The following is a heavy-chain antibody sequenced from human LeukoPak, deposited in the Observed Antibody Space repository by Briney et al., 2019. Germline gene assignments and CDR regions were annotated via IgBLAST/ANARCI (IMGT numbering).Heavy chain of an antibody. CDR1: GFTFSSYS. V-gene: IGHV3-21*01. J-gene: IGHJ6*03. D-gene: IGHD1-26*01. CDR3: ARDPYSGTYGDIYYYYMDV. CDR2: ISSSSSYI. Sequence: GGSLRLSCAASGFTFSSYSMNWVRQAPGKGLEWVSSISSSSSYIYYADSVKGRFTISRDNARNSLYLQMNSLRAEDTAVYYCARDPYSGTYGDIYYYYMDVWGKGTTVTISS.